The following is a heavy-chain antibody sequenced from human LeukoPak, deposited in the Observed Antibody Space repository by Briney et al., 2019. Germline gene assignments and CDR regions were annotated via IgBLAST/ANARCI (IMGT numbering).Heavy chain of an antibody. D-gene: IGHD1-26*01. V-gene: IGHV1-18*01. CDR1: GHTFINYG. CDR3: ARARHVGSSTDAFDI. CDR2: TSDYMGNRLT. J-gene: IGHJ3*02. Sequence: ASVKVSCKASGHTFINYGIGWVRQAPGQGLEWMGWTSDYMGNRLTDYAQKFQGRVSMTTDSSTSTAYMELRSLTSDDTAVYYCARARHVGSSTDAFDIWGQGTMVTVSS.